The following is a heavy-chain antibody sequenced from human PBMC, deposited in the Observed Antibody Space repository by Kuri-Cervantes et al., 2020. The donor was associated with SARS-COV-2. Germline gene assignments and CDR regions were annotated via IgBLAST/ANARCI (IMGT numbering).Heavy chain of an antibody. Sequence: ASVKVSCKASGYTFTSYGISWVRQAPGQGLEWMGWISAYNGNTNYAQKLQGRVTMTTDTSTTTAYMVRRSLRSDDTAVYYCARDEVVRGVEYGMDVWGQGTTVTVSS. J-gene: IGHJ6*02. CDR3: ARDEVVRGVEYGMDV. CDR1: GYTFTSYG. V-gene: IGHV1-18*01. D-gene: IGHD3-10*01. CDR2: ISAYNGNT.